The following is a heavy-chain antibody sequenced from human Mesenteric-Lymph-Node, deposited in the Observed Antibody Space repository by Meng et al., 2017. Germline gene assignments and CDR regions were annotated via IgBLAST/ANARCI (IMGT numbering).Heavy chain of an antibody. CDR1: GYTFTTYG. Sequence: ASVKVSCKASGYTFTTYGISWVRQAPGQGLEWMGWISAYNSNTNYAQKFQGRVTMTTDTSTSTAYMELRSLRGDDTAVYYCEKMYFHGMDVWGQGTTVTVSS. CDR2: ISAYNSNT. J-gene: IGHJ6*02. D-gene: IGHD2/OR15-2a*01. V-gene: IGHV1-18*01. CDR3: EKMYFHGMDV.